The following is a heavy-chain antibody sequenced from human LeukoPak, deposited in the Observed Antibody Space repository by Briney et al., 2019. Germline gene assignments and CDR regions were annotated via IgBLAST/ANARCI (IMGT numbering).Heavy chain of an antibody. CDR3: AREGHDYGDYRWYSFDY. Sequence: GGSLRLSCAASGFTFSVYNMNWVRQAPGKGLEWVSYISSSSSTIYYADSVKGRFTISRDNAKNSLYLQMNSLRAEDTAVYYCAREGHDYGDYRWYSFDYWGQGTLVTVSS. CDR1: GFTFSVYN. V-gene: IGHV3-48*04. J-gene: IGHJ4*02. CDR2: ISSSSSTI. D-gene: IGHD4-17*01.